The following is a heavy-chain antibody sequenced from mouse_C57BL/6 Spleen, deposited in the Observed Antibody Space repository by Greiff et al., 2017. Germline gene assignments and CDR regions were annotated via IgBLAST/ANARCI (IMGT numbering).Heavy chain of an antibody. CDR2: ISYDGSN. CDR3: AREGYYGNYGY. Sequence: DVKLQESGPGLVKPSQSLSLTCSVTGYSITSGYYWNWIRQFPGNKLEWMGYISYDGSNNYNPSLKNRISISRDTSKNQFFLKLNSVTTEDTATYYCAREGYYGNYGYWGQGTTLTVSS. V-gene: IGHV3-6*01. J-gene: IGHJ2*01. CDR1: GYSITSGYY. D-gene: IGHD2-1*01.